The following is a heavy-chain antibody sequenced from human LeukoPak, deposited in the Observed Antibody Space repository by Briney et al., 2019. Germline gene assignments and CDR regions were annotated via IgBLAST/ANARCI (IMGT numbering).Heavy chain of an antibody. V-gene: IGHV3-48*01. CDR2: ISSSSSTI. J-gene: IGHJ6*03. Sequence: GGSLRLSCTASGFTFSRYSMNWVRQAPGKGLEWISYISSSSSTIYYADSVKGRLTVSRDNAKNSLYLQMNSLRAEDTAIYYCARVRDLSYYYMDAWGKGTTVTVSS. CDR3: ARVRDLSYYYMDA. CDR1: GFTFSRYS.